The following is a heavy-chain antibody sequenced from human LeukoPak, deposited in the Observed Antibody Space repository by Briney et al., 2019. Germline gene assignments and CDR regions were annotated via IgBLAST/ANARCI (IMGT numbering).Heavy chain of an antibody. D-gene: IGHD6-19*01. J-gene: IGHJ4*02. CDR1: GYTFTGYY. V-gene: IGHV1-2*02. CDR3: ARLYSRGWYGSGRLDC. Sequence: GASVKVSCTASGYTFTGYYMHWVRQAPGQGLEWMGWINPNSGGTNYAQKFQGRVTMTRDTSISTAYMELSRLRSDDTAVYYCARLYSRGWYGSGRLDCWVQGTLVSVSS. CDR2: INPNSGGT.